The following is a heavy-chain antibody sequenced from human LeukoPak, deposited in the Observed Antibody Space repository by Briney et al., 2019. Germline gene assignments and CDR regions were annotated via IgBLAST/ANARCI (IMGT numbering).Heavy chain of an antibody. Sequence: GGSLRLSCAASGFSFSGYTMSWIRQAPGKGLEWVSYISSSGSTIYYADSVKGRFTISRDNAKNSLYLQMNSLRAEDTAVYYCASSYCSSTSCSASFDYWGQGTLVTVSS. CDR3: ASSYCSSTSCSASFDY. V-gene: IGHV3-11*01. CDR1: GFSFSGYT. D-gene: IGHD2-2*01. J-gene: IGHJ4*02. CDR2: ISSSGSTI.